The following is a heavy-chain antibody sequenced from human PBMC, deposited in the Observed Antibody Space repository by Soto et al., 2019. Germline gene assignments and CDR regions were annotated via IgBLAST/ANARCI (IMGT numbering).Heavy chain of an antibody. V-gene: IGHV5-51*01. J-gene: IGHJ6*02. CDR2: IYPGDSDT. CDR1: GYSFTSYW. Sequence: GXSLNISCKGSGYSFTSYWLGWLRQMPGKGLEWMGIIYPGDSDTRYSPSFQGQVTISADKSISTAYLQWSSLKASDTAMYYCSLYYYYGMDVWGQGTTVTVSS. CDR3: SLYYYYGMDV.